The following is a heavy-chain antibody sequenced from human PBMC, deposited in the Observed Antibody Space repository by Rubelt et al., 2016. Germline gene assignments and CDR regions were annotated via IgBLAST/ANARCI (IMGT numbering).Heavy chain of an antibody. V-gene: IGHV4-34*01. CDR1: GGSISSYY. D-gene: IGHD3-10*01. CDR3: AGSYGSGYGMEV. J-gene: IGHJ6*02. Sequence: WLTCTVSGGSISSYYWSWIRQPPGKGLEWIGEINHSGGISYNPSLKSRVTISVDTSKKQFSLKLSSVTAADTAVYYCAGSYGSGYGMEVWGPGTTVTVSS. CDR2: INHSGGI.